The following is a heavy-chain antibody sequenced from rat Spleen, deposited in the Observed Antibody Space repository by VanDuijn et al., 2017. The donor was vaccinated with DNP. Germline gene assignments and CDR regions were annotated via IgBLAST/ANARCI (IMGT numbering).Heavy chain of an antibody. D-gene: IGHD1-1*01. CDR3: ARPYRGWDY. CDR2: INKDGSSI. J-gene: IGHJ2*01. CDR1: GFNFYDYY. Sequence: EVELVETGGGLVQPGRSLKLSCATSGFNFYDYYMGWVRQAPGKGLEWIGEINKDGSSINYSPSLKEKFTISRDNAQNILFLQMSKLGSEDTAIYYCARPYRGWDYWGQGVMVTVSS. V-gene: IGHV4-2*01.